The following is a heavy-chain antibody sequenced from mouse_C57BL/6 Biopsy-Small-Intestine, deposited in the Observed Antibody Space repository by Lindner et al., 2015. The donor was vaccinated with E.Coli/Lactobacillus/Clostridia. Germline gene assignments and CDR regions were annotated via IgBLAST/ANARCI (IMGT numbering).Heavy chain of an antibody. D-gene: IGHD1-1*01. CDR1: GYTFTSYG. V-gene: IGHV1-81*01. J-gene: IGHJ1*03. CDR2: IYPRSGDT. Sequence: VQLQESGAEPARPGASVKLSCKASGYTFTSYGISWVKQRTGQGLEWIGEIYPRSGDTYYNEKFKGKATLTVDKSSRIAYMELRSLTSEDSAVYFCAREVTTVVTGDWYFDVWGTGTAVTVSS. CDR3: AREVTTVVTGDWYFDV.